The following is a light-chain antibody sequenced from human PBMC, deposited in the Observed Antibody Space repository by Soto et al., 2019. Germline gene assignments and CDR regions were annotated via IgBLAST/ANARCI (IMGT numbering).Light chain of an antibody. V-gene: IGKV1-8*01. CDR2: AAS. CDR1: QGLSSY. CDR3: QQYYSDPLT. J-gene: IGKJ4*01. Sequence: IQMTQSPSTLSASTGDRVPITCRAIQGLSSYLAWYQQKPGKAPKLLIYAASTLQSGVPSRFSGSGSGTDFTLTISCLQSEELATYYCQQYYSDPLTFGGGTKGDIK.